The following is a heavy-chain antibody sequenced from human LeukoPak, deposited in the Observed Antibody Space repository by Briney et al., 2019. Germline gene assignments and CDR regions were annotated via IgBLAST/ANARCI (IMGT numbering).Heavy chain of an antibody. Sequence: GASVKVSCKVSGYTLTELSMHWVRQAPGQGLEWMGWINPNSGGTNYAQKFQGRVTMTRDTSISTAYMEVSRLRSDDTAVYYCAREQRYCSSTSCPYMDVWGKGTTVTVSS. CDR1: GYTLTELS. D-gene: IGHD2-2*01. CDR2: INPNSGGT. V-gene: IGHV1-2*02. CDR3: AREQRYCSSTSCPYMDV. J-gene: IGHJ6*03.